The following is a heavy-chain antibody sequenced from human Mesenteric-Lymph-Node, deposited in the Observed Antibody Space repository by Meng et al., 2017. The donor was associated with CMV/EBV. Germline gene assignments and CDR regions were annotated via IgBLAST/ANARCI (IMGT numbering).Heavy chain of an antibody. CDR2: INQDGSEK. CDR3: ARDRRTYYDFWSGSPEGFDP. J-gene: IGHJ5*02. V-gene: IGHV3-7*01. Sequence: GESLKISCAASGFTFSSYWMSWVRQAPGKGLEWVANINQDGSEKYYLDSVKGRFTISRDNAKNSLYLQMNSLRAEDTAVYYCARDRRTYYDFWSGSPEGFDPWGQGTLVTVSS. CDR1: GFTFSSYW. D-gene: IGHD3-3*01.